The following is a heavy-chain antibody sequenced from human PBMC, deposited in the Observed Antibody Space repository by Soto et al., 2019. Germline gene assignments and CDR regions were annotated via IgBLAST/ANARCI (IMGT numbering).Heavy chain of an antibody. V-gene: IGHV3-64*04. J-gene: IGHJ4*02. CDR2: ISSNGGST. Sequence: GGSLRLSCAASGFTFSSYAMHWVRQAPGKGLEYVSAISSNGGSTYYADSVKGRFTISRDNAKNSLYLQMNSLRAEDTAVYYCARERGSGWTFDYWGQGTLVTVSS. CDR3: ARERGSGWTFDY. CDR1: GFTFSSYA. D-gene: IGHD6-19*01.